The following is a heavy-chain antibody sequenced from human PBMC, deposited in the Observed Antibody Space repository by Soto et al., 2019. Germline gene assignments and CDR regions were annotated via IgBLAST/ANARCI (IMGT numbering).Heavy chain of an antibody. CDR3: ARSEATVLDN. Sequence: QVQLQESGPGLVKPSGTLSLTCTVSGGSMSSSNWWNWVRQPPGKGLEWIGEAHHSGRTNYNPSRKSRVTISVDKSKNHFSLKLSSVTAADPAVYYCARSEATVLDNWGQGTLVTVAS. D-gene: IGHD4-17*01. J-gene: IGHJ4*02. CDR1: GGSMSSSNW. CDR2: AHHSGRT. V-gene: IGHV4-4*02.